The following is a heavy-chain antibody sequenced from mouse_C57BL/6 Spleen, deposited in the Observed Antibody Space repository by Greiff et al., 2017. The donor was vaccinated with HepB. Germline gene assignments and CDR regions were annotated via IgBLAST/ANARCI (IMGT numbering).Heavy chain of an antibody. V-gene: IGHV6-3*01. CDR1: GFTFSNYW. D-gene: IGHD2-2*01. Sequence: EVKLVESGGGLVQPGGSMKLSCVASGFTFSNYWMNWVRQSPEKGLEWVAQIRLKSDNYATHYAESVKGRFTISRDDSKSSVYLQMNNLRAEDTGIYYCTAFPYGYDRAWFAYWGQGTLVTVSA. CDR3: TAFPYGYDRAWFAY. CDR2: IRLKSDNYAT. J-gene: IGHJ3*01.